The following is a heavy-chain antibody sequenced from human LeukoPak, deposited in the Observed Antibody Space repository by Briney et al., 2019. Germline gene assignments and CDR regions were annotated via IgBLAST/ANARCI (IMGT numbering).Heavy chain of an antibody. D-gene: IGHD6-19*01. Sequence: SETLSLACTVSGGTISSYYWNWIRQPPGKGLEWIGYVHYSGSTKYNPSLKSRVTISVDTSKNQFSLKLSSVTAADTAVYYCARWYSSGWAFDYWGQGTLVTVSS. V-gene: IGHV4-59*08. CDR3: ARWYSSGWAFDY. J-gene: IGHJ4*02. CDR1: GGTISSYY. CDR2: VHYSGST.